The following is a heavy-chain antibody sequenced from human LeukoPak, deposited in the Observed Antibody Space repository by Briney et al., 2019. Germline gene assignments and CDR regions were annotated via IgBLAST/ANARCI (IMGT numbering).Heavy chain of an antibody. J-gene: IGHJ5*02. V-gene: IGHV1-69*13. CDR3: ARDQRARGFDP. CDR2: IIPIFGTA. Sequence: ASVKVSCKASGGTSSSYAISWVRQAPGQGLEWMGGIIPIFGTANYAQKFQGRVTITADESTSTAYMELSSLRSEDTAVYYCARDQRARGFDPWGQGTLVTVSS. CDR1: GGTSSSYA.